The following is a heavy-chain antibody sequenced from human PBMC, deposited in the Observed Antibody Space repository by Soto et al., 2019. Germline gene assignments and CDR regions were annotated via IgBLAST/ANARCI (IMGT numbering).Heavy chain of an antibody. CDR1: GDSINSGSVY. J-gene: IGHJ5*02. V-gene: IGHV4-39*01. Sequence: ETLSLTCSVNGDSINSGSVYWDWIRQPPGKGLEWIGAMYYTGNKNYNPSLESRVTMSVDTSKNQFSLKLSSVTPTDTAVYYCARRSSSSLGSLFDPWGRGILVTVLL. CDR3: ARRSSSSLGSLFDP. D-gene: IGHD6-6*01. CDR2: MYYTGNK.